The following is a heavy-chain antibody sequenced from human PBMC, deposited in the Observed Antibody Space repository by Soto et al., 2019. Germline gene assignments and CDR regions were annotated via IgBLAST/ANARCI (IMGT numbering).Heavy chain of an antibody. J-gene: IGHJ6*02. Sequence: SGGSLRLSCAASGFTFSSYWMHWVRQAPGKGLVWVSRINSDGSSTSYADSVKGRFTISRDNAKNTLYLQMNSLRAEDTAVYYCASPLGGYLRGGGMDVWGQGTTVTVSS. CDR3: ASPLGGYLRGGGMDV. CDR1: GFTFSSYW. CDR2: INSDGSST. V-gene: IGHV3-74*01. D-gene: IGHD1-26*01.